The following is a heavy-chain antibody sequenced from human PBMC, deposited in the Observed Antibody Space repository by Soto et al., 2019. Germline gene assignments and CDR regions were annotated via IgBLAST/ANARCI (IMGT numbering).Heavy chain of an antibody. V-gene: IGHV3-30-3*01. Sequence: GESLRLSCAASGFTFSSYAMHWVRQAPGKGLEWVAVISYDGSNKYYADSVKGRFTISRDNSKNTLYLQMNSLRAEDTAVYYCARDREWLVLSYWGQGTLVTVSS. D-gene: IGHD6-19*01. J-gene: IGHJ4*02. CDR3: ARDREWLVLSY. CDR1: GFTFSSYA. CDR2: ISYDGSNK.